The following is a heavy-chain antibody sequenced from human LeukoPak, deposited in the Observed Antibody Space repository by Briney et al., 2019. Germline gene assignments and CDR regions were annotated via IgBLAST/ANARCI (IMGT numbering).Heavy chain of an antibody. CDR1: GGTFSNYA. D-gene: IGHD5-18*01. V-gene: IGHV1-18*01. J-gene: IGHJ4*02. CDR2: ISAYNGNT. CDR3: ARENPGFSYGGDY. Sequence: ASVKVSCKASGGTFSNYAISWVRQAPGQGLEWMGWISAYNGNTNYAQKLQDRVTMTTDTSTSTAYMELRSLRSDDTAVYYCARENPGFSYGGDYWGQGTLVTVSS.